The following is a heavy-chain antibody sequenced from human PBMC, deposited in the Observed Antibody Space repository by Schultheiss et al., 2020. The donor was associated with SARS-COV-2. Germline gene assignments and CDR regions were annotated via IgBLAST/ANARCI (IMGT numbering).Heavy chain of an antibody. CDR3: ARDYIYCSGGSCPWYYGMDV. CDR2: ISYDGTNK. D-gene: IGHD2-15*01. CDR1: GFTFSSYA. Sequence: GGSLRLSCAASGFTFSSYAMSWVRQAPGKGLEWVAVISYDGTNKCHADSVKGRFTISRDNSKNTLYLQMNSLRAEDTAVYYCARDYIYCSGGSCPWYYGMDVWGQGTTVTVSS. V-gene: IGHV3-30-3*01. J-gene: IGHJ6*02.